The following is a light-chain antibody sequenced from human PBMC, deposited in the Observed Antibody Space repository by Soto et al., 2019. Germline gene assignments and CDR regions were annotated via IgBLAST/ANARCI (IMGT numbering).Light chain of an antibody. CDR2: DAS. Sequence: VMTGSPDTVSVSLGDRATLSCRASQSLRSSLAWYQQKPGQAPRLLIYDASTRATGIPARFSVSGSGTDFTLTISGLQSEDFAVYYCQQYNNWPQTFGQGTKVDIK. V-gene: IGKV3-15*01. CDR1: QSLRSS. CDR3: QQYNNWPQT. J-gene: IGKJ1*01.